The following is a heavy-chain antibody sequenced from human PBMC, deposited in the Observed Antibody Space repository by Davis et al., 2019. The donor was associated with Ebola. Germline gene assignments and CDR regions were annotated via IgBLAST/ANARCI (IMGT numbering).Heavy chain of an antibody. CDR1: GYTFTSYG. CDR2: ISAYNGNT. Sequence: AASVKVSCKASGYTFTSYGISWVRQAPGQGLEWMGWISAYNGNTNYAQNVQGRVTMTTDTSTSTAYMELRSLRSDDTAVYYCARRDFDWLLLYYYGMDVWGQGTTVTVS. J-gene: IGHJ6*02. D-gene: IGHD3-9*01. CDR3: ARRDFDWLLLYYYGMDV. V-gene: IGHV1-18*01.